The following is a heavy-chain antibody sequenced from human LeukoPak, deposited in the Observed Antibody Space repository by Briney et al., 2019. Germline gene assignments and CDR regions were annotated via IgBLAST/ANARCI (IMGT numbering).Heavy chain of an antibody. CDR1: GGSFSGYH. CDR3: ARTPPEQWLAFDY. D-gene: IGHD6-19*01. V-gene: IGHV4-59*10. J-gene: IGHJ4*02. CDR2: IYTSGST. Sequence: SETLSLTCAVYGGSFSGYHWNWIRQPAGKGLEWIGRIYTSGSTNYNPSLKSRVTMSVDTSKNQFSLKLSSVTAADTAVYYCARTPPEQWLAFDYWGQGTLVTVSS.